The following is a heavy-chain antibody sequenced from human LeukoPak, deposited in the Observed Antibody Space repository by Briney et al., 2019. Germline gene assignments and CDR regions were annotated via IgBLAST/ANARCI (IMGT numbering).Heavy chain of an antibody. CDR1: GFTFSSYD. D-gene: IGHD7-27*01. CDR3: ARSWGDVSSGYYYGMDV. Sequence: GGSLRLSCAASGFTFSSYDMHWVRQATGKGLEWVSAIGTAGDTYYPGSVKGRFTISRENAKNSLYLQMNSPRAGDTAVYYCARSWGDVSSGYYYGMDVWGQGTTVTVSS. CDR2: IGTAGDT. J-gene: IGHJ6*02. V-gene: IGHV3-13*01.